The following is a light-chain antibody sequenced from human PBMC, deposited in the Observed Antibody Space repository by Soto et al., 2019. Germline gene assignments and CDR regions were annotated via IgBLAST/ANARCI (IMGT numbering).Light chain of an antibody. CDR2: GAF. J-gene: IGKJ3*01. CDR3: HQYGSTPFT. V-gene: IGKV3-20*01. Sequence: EIVLTQSPGTLSLSPGDRATLSCRASQGVSANSLAWYQHKVGQAPRLLIYGAFSRATGIPDRFSGNGSETDFPLTISILEHEDFAVYFCHQYGSTPFTFGPGTKVDIK. CDR1: QGVSANS.